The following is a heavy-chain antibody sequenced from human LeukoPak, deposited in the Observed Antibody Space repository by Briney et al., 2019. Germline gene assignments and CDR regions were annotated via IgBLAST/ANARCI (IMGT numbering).Heavy chain of an antibody. CDR1: GYTLTELS. V-gene: IGHV1-24*01. CDR3: ATGYSGYDLFDY. Sequence: ASMKVSCKVSGYTLTELSMHWVRQAPGKGLEWMGGFDPEDGETIYAQKFQGRVTMTEDTSTDTAYMELSSLRSEDTAVYYCATGYSGYDLFDYWGQGTLVTVSS. J-gene: IGHJ4*02. CDR2: FDPEDGET. D-gene: IGHD5-12*01.